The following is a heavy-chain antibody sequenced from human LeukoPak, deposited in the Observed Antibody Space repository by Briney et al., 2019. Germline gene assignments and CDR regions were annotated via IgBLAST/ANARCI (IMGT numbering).Heavy chain of an antibody. CDR1: GGTFSSYA. Sequence: GASVKVSCKASGGTFSSYAISWVRQAPGQGLEWMGGIIPIFGTANYAQKFQGRVTITADKSTSTAYMELSSLRSEDMAVYYCARTRRARTDYYGSGSYLFDYWGQGTLVTVSS. J-gene: IGHJ4*02. CDR2: IIPIFGTA. CDR3: ARTRRARTDYYGSGSYLFDY. D-gene: IGHD3-10*01. V-gene: IGHV1-69*06.